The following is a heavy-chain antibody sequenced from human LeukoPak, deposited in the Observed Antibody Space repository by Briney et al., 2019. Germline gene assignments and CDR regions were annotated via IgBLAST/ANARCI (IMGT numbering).Heavy chain of an antibody. CDR2: ISYDGGNK. CDR3: AKDYSSSLIPDY. D-gene: IGHD6-13*01. CDR1: GFTFSSYG. Sequence: GGSLRLSCVASGFTFSSYGMHWVRQAPGKGLECVAVISYDGGNKYYADSVKGRFTISRDNSKNTLYLQMNSLRAEDTAVYYCAKDYSSSLIPDYWGQGTLVTVSS. J-gene: IGHJ4*02. V-gene: IGHV3-30*18.